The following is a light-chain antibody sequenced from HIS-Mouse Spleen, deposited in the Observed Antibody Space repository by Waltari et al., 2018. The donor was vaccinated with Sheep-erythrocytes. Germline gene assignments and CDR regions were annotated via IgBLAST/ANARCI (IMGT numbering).Light chain of an antibody. CDR3: CSYAGSYNHV. Sequence: QSVLTQPPSVSEAPRQRVTIPCSGSSSNIGNNAVNWYQQLPGKAPKLLIYYADLRPSGVSDRFSGSKSGTSASLTISGLQAEDEADYYCCSYAGSYNHVFATGTKVTVL. CDR1: SSNIGNNA. V-gene: IGLV1-36*01. J-gene: IGLJ1*01. CDR2: YAD.